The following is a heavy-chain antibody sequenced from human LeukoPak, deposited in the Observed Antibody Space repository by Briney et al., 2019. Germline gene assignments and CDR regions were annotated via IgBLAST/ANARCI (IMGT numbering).Heavy chain of an antibody. D-gene: IGHD3-10*01. Sequence: PGGSLRLSCAAPGFTFSSYAMHWVRQAPGKGLEWVAVISYDGSNKYYADSVKGRFTISRDNSKNTLYLQMNSLRAEDTAVYYCARAYGSGSYSYFDYWGQGTLVTVSS. CDR2: ISYDGSNK. CDR3: ARAYGSGSYSYFDY. CDR1: GFTFSSYA. J-gene: IGHJ4*02. V-gene: IGHV3-30-3*01.